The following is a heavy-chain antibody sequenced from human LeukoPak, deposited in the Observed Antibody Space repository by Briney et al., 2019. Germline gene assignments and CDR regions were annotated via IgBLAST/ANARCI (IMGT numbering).Heavy chain of an antibody. Sequence: GGSLRLSCAASGFTFSSNYMHWVRQAPGKGLVWVSRINTDGSDRTHADFVKGRFTISRDNAKDTLYLEMNSLRAEDTAVYYCARALRSPGDSGLDYWGQGALVTVSS. CDR3: ARALRSPGDSGLDY. V-gene: IGHV3-74*03. CDR1: GFTFSSNY. D-gene: IGHD3-10*01. J-gene: IGHJ4*02. CDR2: INTDGSDR.